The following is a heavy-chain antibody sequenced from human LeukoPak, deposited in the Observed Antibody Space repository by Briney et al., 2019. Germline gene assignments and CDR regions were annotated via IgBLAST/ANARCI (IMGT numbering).Heavy chain of an antibody. J-gene: IGHJ4*02. CDR3: ARGGSGSYYADY. Sequence: GGSLRLSCEASGFTFSSYAIRWVRQAPGTGLEWVSSIPGSGGATYYADSVRGRFCISRDSSKNTVYLQMNSLRAEDTAVYYCARGGSGSYYADYWGQGTLVTVSS. V-gene: IGHV3-23*01. D-gene: IGHD3-10*01. CDR1: GFTFSSYA. CDR2: IPGSGGAT.